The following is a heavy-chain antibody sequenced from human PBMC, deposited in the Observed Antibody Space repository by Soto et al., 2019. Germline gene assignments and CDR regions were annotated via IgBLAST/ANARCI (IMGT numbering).Heavy chain of an antibody. CDR2: INPNSGGT. Sequence: ASVKVSCKASGYTFTGYYVHWVRQAPGQGLEWMGWINPNSGGTNYAQKFQGWVTMTRDTSISTAYMELIRLRSDDTAVYYCGRYGILIAREDYYYYGMDVWGQGTTVTVSS. CDR3: GRYGILIAREDYYYYGMDV. D-gene: IGHD3-9*01. J-gene: IGHJ6*02. CDR1: GYTFTGYY. V-gene: IGHV1-2*04.